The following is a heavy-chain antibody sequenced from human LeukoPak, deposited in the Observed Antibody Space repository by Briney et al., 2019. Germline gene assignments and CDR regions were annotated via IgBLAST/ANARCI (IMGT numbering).Heavy chain of an antibody. J-gene: IGHJ6*04. CDR3: AELGITMIGGV. V-gene: IGHV3-30*18. D-gene: IGHD3-10*02. CDR2: ISYDGSNK. CDR1: GFTFSSYG. Sequence: GGSLRLSCAASGFTFSSYGMHWVRQAPGKGLEWVAVISYDGSNKYYANSVKGRFTISRDNAKNSLYLQMNSLRAEDTAVYYCAELGITMIGGVWGKGTTVTISS.